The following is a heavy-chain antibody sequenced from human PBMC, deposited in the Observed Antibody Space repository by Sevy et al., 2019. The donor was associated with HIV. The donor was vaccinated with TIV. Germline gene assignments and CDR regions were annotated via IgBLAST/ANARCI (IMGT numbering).Heavy chain of an antibody. D-gene: IGHD1-26*01. CDR3: ARPTPRIAPSSAAFFDY. J-gene: IGHJ4*02. Sequence: GGSLRLSCAASGFTFSSFAMSWVRHIPGKGLEWVSTINGRGGSAYYADSVKGRFTLSRDNSNNTVFLQMNRLRDEDTAVYYCARPTPRIAPSSAAFFDYWRQGTLVTVSS. CDR1: GFTFSSFA. V-gene: IGHV3-23*01. CDR2: INGRGGSA.